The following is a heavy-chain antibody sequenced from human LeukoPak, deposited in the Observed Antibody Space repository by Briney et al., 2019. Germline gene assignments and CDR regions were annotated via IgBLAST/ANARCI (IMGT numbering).Heavy chain of an antibody. D-gene: IGHD2-21*01. CDR2: ISITSKTI. Sequence: GGSLRLSCAGSGFTFSSNDMSWVRQPPGKGLEWVSYISITSKTIKYADSVKGRFTISRDNSKNTLYLQMNSLRAEDTAVYYCAKVPYFGRFPAHYYFDYWGQGTLVTVSS. CDR1: GFTFSSND. V-gene: IGHV3-48*01. CDR3: AKVPYFGRFPAHYYFDY. J-gene: IGHJ4*02.